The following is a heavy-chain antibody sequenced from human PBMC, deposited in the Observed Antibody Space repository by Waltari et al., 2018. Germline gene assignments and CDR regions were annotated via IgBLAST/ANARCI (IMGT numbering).Heavy chain of an antibody. Sequence: EVQLLESAGGLVQPGEALRLSCAASGFPFMGFSITWVRQAPGEGLECVASISGSGATPFYADSVKGRFTIVRDNSRDTVYLQMNSLRVDDSAVYYCAKGSRGYTNYFFDSWGQGTLVSVSS. CDR3: AKGSRGYTNYFFDS. J-gene: IGHJ4*02. V-gene: IGHV3-23*01. CDR1: GFPFMGFS. D-gene: IGHD3-16*02. CDR2: ISGSGATP.